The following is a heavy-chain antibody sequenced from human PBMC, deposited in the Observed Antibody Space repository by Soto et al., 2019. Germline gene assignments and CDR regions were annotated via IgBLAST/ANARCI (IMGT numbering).Heavy chain of an antibody. CDR1: GGTFSSYA. J-gene: IGHJ5*02. Sequence: VQLVQSGAEVKKPRSSVNVSCKASGGTFSSYAISWVLQAPGQGLEWMGGIIPIFGTANYAQKFQGRVTIIADKSTSTAYMALSSLRSEDTAVYYCARAGDTAMVGGFCWFDPWGQGPLVTVSS. CDR3: ARAGDTAMVGGFCWFDP. V-gene: IGHV1-69*06. D-gene: IGHD5-18*01. CDR2: IIPIFGTA.